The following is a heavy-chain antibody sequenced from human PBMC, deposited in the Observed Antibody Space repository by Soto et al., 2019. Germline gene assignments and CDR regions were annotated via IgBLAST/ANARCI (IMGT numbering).Heavy chain of an antibody. CDR3: AKDGGYCSSTSCYTGYYFDY. CDR1: GFTFDDYA. V-gene: IGHV3-23*04. D-gene: IGHD2-2*02. Sequence: EVQLVESGGGLVQPGRSLRLSCAASGFTFDDYAMHWVRQAPGKGLEWVSGISGSGGSTYYADSVKGRFTISRDNSKNTLYLQMNSLRAEDTAVYYCAKDGGYCSSTSCYTGYYFDYWGQGTLVTVSS. CDR2: ISGSGGST. J-gene: IGHJ4*02.